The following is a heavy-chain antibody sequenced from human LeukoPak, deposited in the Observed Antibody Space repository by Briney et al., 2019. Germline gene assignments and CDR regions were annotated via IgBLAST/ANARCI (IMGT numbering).Heavy chain of an antibody. CDR2: INHSGST. V-gene: IGHV4-34*01. CDR1: GGSFSGYY. J-gene: IGHJ4*02. D-gene: IGHD3-16*02. Sequence: SETLSLTCAVYGGSFSGYYWSWIRQPPGKGLEWIGEINHSGSTNYNPSLKSRVTISVDTSKNQFSLKLSSVTAADTAVYYCARTPYDYVWGSYLPRAPRYFDCWGQGTLVTVSS. CDR3: ARTPYDYVWGSYLPRAPRYFDC.